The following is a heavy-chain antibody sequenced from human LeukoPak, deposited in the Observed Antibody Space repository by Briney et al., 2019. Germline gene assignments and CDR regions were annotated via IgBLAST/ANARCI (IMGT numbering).Heavy chain of an antibody. D-gene: IGHD4-17*01. V-gene: IGHV1-3*01. CDR3: ARADDDYGDYAYYFDY. Sequence: ASVKVSCKASGYTFTSYAMHWVRQAPGQRLEWMGWINAGNGNTKYSQKFQGRVTITRDTSASTACMELSSLRSEDTAVYYCARADDDYGDYAYYFDYWGQGTLVTVSS. CDR2: INAGNGNT. CDR1: GYTFTSYA. J-gene: IGHJ4*02.